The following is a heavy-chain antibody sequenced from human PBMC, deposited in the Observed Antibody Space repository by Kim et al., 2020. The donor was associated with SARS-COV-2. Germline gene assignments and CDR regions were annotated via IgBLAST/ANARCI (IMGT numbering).Heavy chain of an antibody. CDR3: ASPYGDYRSTVPLNWFDP. D-gene: IGHD4-17*01. V-gene: IGHV4-34*01. CDR2: INHSGST. CDR1: GGSFSGYY. J-gene: IGHJ5*02. Sequence: SETLSLTCAVYGGSFSGYYWSWIRQPPGKGLEWIGEINHSGSTNYNPSLKSRVTISVDTSKNQFSLKLSSVTAADTAVYYCASPYGDYRSTVPLNWFDPWGQGTLVTVSS.